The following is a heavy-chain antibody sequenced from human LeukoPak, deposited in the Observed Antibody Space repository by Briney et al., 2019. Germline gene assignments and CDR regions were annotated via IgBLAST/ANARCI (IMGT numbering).Heavy chain of an antibody. D-gene: IGHD4-17*01. CDR3: ARVGDYGDYVNWFDP. J-gene: IGHJ5*02. Sequence: SSETLSLTCTVSGGSISSSSYYWGWLRQPPGKGLEWIGSIYYSGSTNYNPSLQSRVTISVDTSKNQFSLKMSSVTAADTAIYYCARVGDYGDYVNWFDPWGPGTLVTVSS. CDR1: GGSISSSSYY. V-gene: IGHV4-39*07. CDR2: IYYSGST.